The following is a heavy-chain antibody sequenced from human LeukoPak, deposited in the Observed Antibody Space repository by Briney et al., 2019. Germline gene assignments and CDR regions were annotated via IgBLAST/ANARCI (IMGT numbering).Heavy chain of an antibody. CDR3: ARGWASSRRKAFDI. V-gene: IGHV3-7*03. Sequence: GGSLRLSCAASGFIFNSYWMNWLRQAPGKGLEWVANVDQDGSEKYYVGSVKGRFTISRDNAKNSLYLQMNSLRVEDTAVYYCARGWASSRRKAFDIWAKGQWSPSPQ. J-gene: IGHJ3*02. D-gene: IGHD3-16*01. CDR2: VDQDGSEK. CDR1: GFIFNSYW.